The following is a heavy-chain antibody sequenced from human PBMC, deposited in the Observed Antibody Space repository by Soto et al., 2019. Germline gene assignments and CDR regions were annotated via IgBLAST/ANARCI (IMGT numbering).Heavy chain of an antibody. CDR2: INPNSGVT. CDR1: AFSVYY. J-gene: IGHJ3*02. CDR3: ALERQLNSPSDAFDI. V-gene: IGHV1-2*02. Sequence: QVQLVQSGAEVQKPGASMKVSCKASAFSVYYLHWVRQAPGQGLEWMGRINPNSGVTTYAQRFQGKVTMTSDPSITTSFLDLSNVDFDDTAVYYCALERQLNSPSDAFDIWGQGTMVTVSS. D-gene: IGHD6-13*01.